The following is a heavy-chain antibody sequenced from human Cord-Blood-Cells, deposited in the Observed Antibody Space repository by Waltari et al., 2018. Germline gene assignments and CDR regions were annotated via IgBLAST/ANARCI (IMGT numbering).Heavy chain of an antibody. CDR3: ATVHHGYSSSWYTMYNWFDP. CDR2: FDPKDGET. J-gene: IGHJ5*02. V-gene: IGHV1-24*01. D-gene: IGHD6-13*01. Sequence: QVQLVQSGAEVKKPGASVRFSCKVSGYTLTELPMHRVLQAPANGLEWMGGFDPKDGETSYAQKFQGRVTMTEDKSTDTAYMELSSLRSEDTAVYYCATVHHGYSSSWYTMYNWFDPWGQGTLVTVSS. CDR1: GYTLTELP.